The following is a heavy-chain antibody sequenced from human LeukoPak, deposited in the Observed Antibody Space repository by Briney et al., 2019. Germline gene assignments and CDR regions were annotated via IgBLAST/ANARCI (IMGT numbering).Heavy chain of an antibody. CDR2: TNHSGST. V-gene: IGHV4-34*08. CDR3: AGHPPPCSSGWYWADY. CDR1: GFTFSSYW. D-gene: IGHD6-19*01. Sequence: YAASGFTFSSYWMSWVRQAPGKGLDWIGETNHSGSTNYNPSLKNRVTLSVDTPKNQFSLKLSSVTAAGRAVSYCAGHPPPCSSGWYWADYWGQGTLVTVPS. J-gene: IGHJ4*02.